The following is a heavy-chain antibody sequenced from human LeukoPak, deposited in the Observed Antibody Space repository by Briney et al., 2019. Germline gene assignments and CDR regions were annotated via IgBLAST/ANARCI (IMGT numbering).Heavy chain of an antibody. CDR3: ARERMGLLPNKPFDY. D-gene: IGHD2-15*01. V-gene: IGHV1-18*04. Sequence: ASVKVSCKASGYTFTSYGISWVRQAPGQGLEWMGWISAYNGNTNYAQKLQGRVTVTTDTSTSTAYMELRSLRSDDTAVYYCARERMGLLPNKPFDYWGQGTLVTVSS. CDR1: GYTFTSYG. J-gene: IGHJ4*02. CDR2: ISAYNGNT.